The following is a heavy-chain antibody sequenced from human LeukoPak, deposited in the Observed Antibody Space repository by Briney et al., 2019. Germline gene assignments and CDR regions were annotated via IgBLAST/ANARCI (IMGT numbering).Heavy chain of an antibody. V-gene: IGHV3-30*18. CDR2: ISYDGSTE. CDR3: AKGSGWYADY. CDR1: GLTFSSYG. J-gene: IGHJ4*02. D-gene: IGHD6-13*01. Sequence: GRSLRLSCAASGLTFSSYGMHWVRQAPGKGLEWVALISYDGSTEYYGDSVRGRFTISRDNSKSTMFLQMNSLRDEDTAVYYCAKGSGWYADYWGQGTLVTVSS.